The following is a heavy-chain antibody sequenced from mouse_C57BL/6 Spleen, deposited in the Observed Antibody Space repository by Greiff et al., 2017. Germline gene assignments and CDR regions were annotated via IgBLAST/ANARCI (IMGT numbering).Heavy chain of an antibody. J-gene: IGHJ2*01. CDR3: ARGDDYDGDYFDY. D-gene: IGHD2-4*01. Sequence: VQLQQSGPELVKPGASVKLSCKASGYTFTSYDINWLKQRPGQGLGWIGWIYPRDGSTKYNEKFKGKATLTVDTSSSTAYMELHSLTSEDSAVYFCARGDDYDGDYFDYWGQGTTLTVSS. V-gene: IGHV1-85*01. CDR2: IYPRDGST. CDR1: GYTFTSYD.